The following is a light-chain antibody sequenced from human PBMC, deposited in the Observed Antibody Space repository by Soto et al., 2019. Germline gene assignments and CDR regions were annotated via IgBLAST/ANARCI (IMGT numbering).Light chain of an antibody. CDR3: SSYTSSSTVL. V-gene: IGLV2-14*01. J-gene: IGLJ2*01. CDR1: SSDVGGYNY. Sequence: QSALTQPASVSGSPGQSITISCTGTSSDVGGYNYVSWYQQHPGKAPKLMIYEVSNRPSGVSNRFSGPKSGNTASLTISGLQAEDEADYYCSSYTSSSTVLFGGGTKVTVL. CDR2: EVS.